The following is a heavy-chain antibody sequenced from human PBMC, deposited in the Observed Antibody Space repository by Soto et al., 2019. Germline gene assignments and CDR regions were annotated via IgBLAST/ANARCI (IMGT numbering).Heavy chain of an antibody. J-gene: IGHJ5*02. CDR2: MNPNSGNT. Sequence: QVQLVQSGAEVKKPGASVKVSCKASGYTFTSYDINWVRQATGQGLEWMGWMNPNSGNTGYAQKFQGRVTMTRNTSIRTAYKEMRSLRSEDTAVYYCARSRGTTRVGWFDPWGQGTLVTVSS. D-gene: IGHD4-17*01. CDR3: ARSRGTTRVGWFDP. CDR1: GYTFTSYD. V-gene: IGHV1-8*01.